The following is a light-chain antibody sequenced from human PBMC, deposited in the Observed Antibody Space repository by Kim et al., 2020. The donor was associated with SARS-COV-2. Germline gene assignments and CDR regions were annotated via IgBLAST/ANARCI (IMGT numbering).Light chain of an antibody. CDR1: SSNIGAYYD. Sequence: QRVTIARAGSSSNIGAYYDVHWYQQLPGTAPKLLIHGNTNRPSGVPDRFSGSKSGTSASLDITGLQAEDEAVYYCQSYDRSLSGSVFGGGTQLTVL. V-gene: IGLV1-40*01. J-gene: IGLJ3*02. CDR2: GNT. CDR3: QSYDRSLSGSV.